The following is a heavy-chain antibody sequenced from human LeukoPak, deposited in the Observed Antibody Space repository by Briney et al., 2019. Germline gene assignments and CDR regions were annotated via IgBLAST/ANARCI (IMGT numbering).Heavy chain of an antibody. D-gene: IGHD3-16*01. J-gene: IGHJ4*02. Sequence: SETLSLTCTVSGGSISSSSYYWGWIRQPPGKGLEWIGSIYYSGSTYYNPSLKSRVTISVDTSKNQFSLKLSSVTAADTAVYYCARDDRWGYYFDYWGQGTLVTVSS. CDR1: GGSISSSSYY. V-gene: IGHV4-39*07. CDR3: ARDDRWGYYFDY. CDR2: IYYSGST.